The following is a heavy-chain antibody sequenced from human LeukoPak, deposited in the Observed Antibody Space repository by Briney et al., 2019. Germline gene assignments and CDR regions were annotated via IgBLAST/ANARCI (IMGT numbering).Heavy chain of an antibody. CDR3: AKTIVGVTNWFDP. J-gene: IGHJ5*02. D-gene: IGHD1-26*01. V-gene: IGHV3-53*01. CDR1: GFTVSSNY. Sequence: PGGSLRLSCAASGFTVSSNYINWVRQAPGKGLEWVSVIYSGGNTYYADSVKGRFSISSDNSKNTLYLQMNSLRAEDTAVYYCAKTIVGVTNWFDPWGQGTLVTVSP. CDR2: IYSGGNT.